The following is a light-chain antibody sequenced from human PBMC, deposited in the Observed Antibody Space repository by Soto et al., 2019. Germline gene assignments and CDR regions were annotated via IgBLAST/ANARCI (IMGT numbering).Light chain of an antibody. Sequence: QSVLTQPPSASGTPGQRVTISCSGSSSNIGSNTANWYQQLPGTAPKLLIYTNNQRPSGVPDPFSGSKSGTSASLAISGLQSEDEADYYCAAWDDSLNVVFGGGTKLTVL. J-gene: IGLJ2*01. V-gene: IGLV1-44*01. CDR3: AAWDDSLNVV. CDR2: TNN. CDR1: SSNIGSNT.